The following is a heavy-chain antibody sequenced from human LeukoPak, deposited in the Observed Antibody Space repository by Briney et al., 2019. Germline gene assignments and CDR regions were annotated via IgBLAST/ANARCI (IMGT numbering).Heavy chain of an antibody. CDR1: GGSFSGYY. Sequence: PSETLSLTCAVYGGSFSGYYWSWIRQPAGKGLGWIGEINHSGSTNYNPSLKSRVTISVDTSKNQFSLKLSSVTAADMAVYYCARGQGKIFGVVNKSSRYYYGMDVWGQGTTVTVSS. D-gene: IGHD3-3*01. J-gene: IGHJ6*02. CDR2: INHSGST. CDR3: ARGQGKIFGVVNKSSRYYYGMDV. V-gene: IGHV4-34*01.